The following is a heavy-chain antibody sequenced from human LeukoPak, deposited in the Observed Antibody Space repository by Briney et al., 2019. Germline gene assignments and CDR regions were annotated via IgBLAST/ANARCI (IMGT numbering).Heavy chain of an antibody. Sequence: PSETLSLTCAVYGGSFSGYYWSWIRQPPGKGLEWIGEINHSGSTNYNPSLKSRVTISVDTSKNQFSLKLSSVTAADTAVYYCARRDYDSSGNYYYMDVWGKGTTVTISS. D-gene: IGHD3-22*01. J-gene: IGHJ6*03. CDR1: GGSFSGYY. CDR3: ARRDYDSSGNYYYMDV. CDR2: INHSGST. V-gene: IGHV4-34*01.